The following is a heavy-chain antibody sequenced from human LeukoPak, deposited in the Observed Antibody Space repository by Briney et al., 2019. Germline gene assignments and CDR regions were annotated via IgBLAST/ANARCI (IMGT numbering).Heavy chain of an antibody. J-gene: IGHJ5*02. Sequence: PSETLSLTCTVSGGSISTRSYCWGWLRQPPGKGLEWIGSFYYSGSTYYNPSLRSRVTISVDTSKTQFSLKVSSVTAADTAVYYCAASKLEPRGWFDPWGQGILVTVSS. D-gene: IGHD1-1*01. CDR1: GGSISTRSYC. V-gene: IGHV4-39*01. CDR2: FYYSGST. CDR3: AASKLEPRGWFDP.